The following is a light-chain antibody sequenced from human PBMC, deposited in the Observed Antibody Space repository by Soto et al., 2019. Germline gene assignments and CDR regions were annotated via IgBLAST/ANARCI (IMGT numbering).Light chain of an antibody. V-gene: IGKV3-11*01. Sequence: ENVLTQSPATLSLSPGKRATLSCRASQTVGSSFLAWYQQKRGQAPRLLIYGASNRATGIPARFSGSGSGTDFTLTISSLEPEDFAVYYCHQRQYWPPITFGQGTRLEIK. CDR3: HQRQYWPPIT. J-gene: IGKJ5*01. CDR2: GAS. CDR1: QTVGSSF.